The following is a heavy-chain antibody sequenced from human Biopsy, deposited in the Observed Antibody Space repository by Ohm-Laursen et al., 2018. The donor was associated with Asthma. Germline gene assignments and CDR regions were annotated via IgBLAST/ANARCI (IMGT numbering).Heavy chain of an antibody. V-gene: IGHV1-3*01. CDR1: GYTFISYA. CDR2: ISAYNGNT. Sequence: ASVKVSCKASGYTFISYAIHWVRQAPGQRLEWMGWISAYNGNTHYAQKVQGRVTMTSDTSISTAYMELSRLRSDDTALYYCARGQKSPGDRWFDPWGQGTLVTVSS. D-gene: IGHD7-27*01. J-gene: IGHJ5*02. CDR3: ARGQKSPGDRWFDP.